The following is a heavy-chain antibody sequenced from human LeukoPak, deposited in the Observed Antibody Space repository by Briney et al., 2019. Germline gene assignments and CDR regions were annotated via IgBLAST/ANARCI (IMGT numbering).Heavy chain of an antibody. D-gene: IGHD3-3*01. CDR1: GGSLSTHH. Sequence: SETLSLTCVVSGGSLSTHHWSWIRQSPGRGLEWIGYISDSGSTNYNPSLKSRVTISVDTSKNQFSLKLSSVTAADTAVYYCASSKYYDFWSGSLNWFDPWGQGTLVTVSS. CDR3: ASSKYYDFWSGSLNWFDP. CDR2: ISDSGST. V-gene: IGHV4-59*08. J-gene: IGHJ5*02.